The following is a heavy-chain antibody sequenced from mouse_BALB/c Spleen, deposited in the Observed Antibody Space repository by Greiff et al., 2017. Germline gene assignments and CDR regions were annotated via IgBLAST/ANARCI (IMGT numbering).Heavy chain of an antibody. CDR1: GDSITSGY. D-gene: IGHD3-1*01. CDR2: ISYSGST. Sequence: EVKLMESGPSLVKPSQTLSLTCSVTGDSITSGYWNWIRKFPGNKLEYMGYISYSGSTYYNPSLKSRISITRDTSKNQYYLQLNSVTTEDTATYYCARGQLGNYAMDYWGQGTSVTVSS. CDR3: ARGQLGNYAMDY. J-gene: IGHJ4*01. V-gene: IGHV3-8*02.